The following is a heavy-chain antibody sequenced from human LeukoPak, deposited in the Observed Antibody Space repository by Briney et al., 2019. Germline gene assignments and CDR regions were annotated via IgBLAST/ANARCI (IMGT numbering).Heavy chain of an antibody. CDR3: AKHPTTYSSGWYDLWNVGYYFDY. CDR2: ISGSGGST. D-gene: IGHD6-19*01. CDR1: GFTFSSYA. V-gene: IGHV3-23*01. Sequence: GESLRLTCAASGFTFSSYAMSWVRQAPGKGLEWVSAISGSGGSTYYADSVKGRFTISRDNSKNTLYLQMNSLRAEDTAVYYCAKHPTTYSSGWYDLWNVGYYFDYWGQGTLVTVSS. J-gene: IGHJ4*02.